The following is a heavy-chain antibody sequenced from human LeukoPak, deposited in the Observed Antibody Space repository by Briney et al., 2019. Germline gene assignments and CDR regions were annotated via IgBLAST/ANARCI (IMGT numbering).Heavy chain of an antibody. V-gene: IGHV3-30-3*01. J-gene: IGHJ4*02. Sequence: PGRSLRLSCAASGFTFSSYAMHWVRQAPGKGLEWVAVISYDGSNKYYADSVKGRFTISRDNSKNTLYLQMNSLRAEDTAVYYCARRPHGYYFDYWGQGTLVTVSS. D-gene: IGHD3-10*01. CDR2: ISYDGSNK. CDR1: GFTFSSYA. CDR3: ARRPHGYYFDY.